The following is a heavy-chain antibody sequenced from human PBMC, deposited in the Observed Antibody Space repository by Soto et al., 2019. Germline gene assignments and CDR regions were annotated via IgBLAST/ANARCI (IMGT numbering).Heavy chain of an antibody. J-gene: IGHJ6*02. CDR3: VKDRDSNSWPSRDV. CDR2: ISPKSGNI. V-gene: IGHV1-18*01. CDR1: GYTFTRNG. D-gene: IGHD3-22*01. Sequence: GASVKVSCKTSGYTFTRNGISWVRQAPGQGLEWMGWISPKSGNIKYAQKLQGRAIMTTDTSTSTAYMELRSLRSDDTAVYYCVKDRDSNSWPSRDVWGPGTTVTGSS.